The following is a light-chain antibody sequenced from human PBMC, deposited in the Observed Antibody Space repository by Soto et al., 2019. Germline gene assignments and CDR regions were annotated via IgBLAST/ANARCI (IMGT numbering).Light chain of an antibody. V-gene: IGKV1-5*01. CDR2: DAS. CDR3: QQYNSYSWT. CDR1: QISSSW. J-gene: IGKJ1*01. Sequence: DIQVALSPSTMCASIGDRVTITCLARQISSSWLAWKQKKPRKAPNLLIYDASSLESGVPSRFSGSGSGTEFTLTISILQPDDFATYYCQQYNSYSWTFGQGTKVDIK.